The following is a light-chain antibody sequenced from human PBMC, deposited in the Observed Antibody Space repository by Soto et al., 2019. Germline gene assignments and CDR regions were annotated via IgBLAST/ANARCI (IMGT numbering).Light chain of an antibody. Sequence: DIQMTQSPSSLSASVGDRVTITCRASQAIRNDLAWYQQKPGQAPKRLIYAASSLQGGVPSRFSGSGSGTEFTLTISALQTEDFATYYCLHHNTYPWTFGQGTKVDIK. CDR2: AAS. J-gene: IGKJ1*01. V-gene: IGKV1-17*01. CDR1: QAIRND. CDR3: LHHNTYPWT.